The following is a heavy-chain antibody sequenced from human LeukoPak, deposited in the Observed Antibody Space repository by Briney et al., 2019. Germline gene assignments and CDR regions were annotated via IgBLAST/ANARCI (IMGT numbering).Heavy chain of an antibody. D-gene: IGHD3-10*01. CDR2: INPSGGST. J-gene: IGHJ6*03. Sequence: GASVKVSCKASGYTFTSYYIHWVRQVPGQGLEWMGFINPSGGSTTYAQKFQGRVTMTRDMSTSTVYMELSSLRSEDTAVYYCARDRGATMVRGVIIRSSYYYYYYMDVWGKGTTVTVSS. CDR1: GYTFTSYY. V-gene: IGHV1-46*01. CDR3: ARDRGATMVRGVIIRSSYYYYYYMDV.